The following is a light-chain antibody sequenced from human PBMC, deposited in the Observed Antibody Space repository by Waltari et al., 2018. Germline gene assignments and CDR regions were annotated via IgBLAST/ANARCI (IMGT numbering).Light chain of an antibody. CDR1: SSDVGCYNY. CDR2: DVS. V-gene: IGLV2-23*02. Sequence: QSALTQPASVSGSPGQSITISCTGTSSDVGCYNYVSWYQQHPDKAPKLMIYDVSKRPSGVSNRFSGSKSGNTASLTISGLQAEDEADYYCCSYAGSSDWVFGGGTKLTVL. CDR3: CSYAGSSDWV. J-gene: IGLJ3*02.